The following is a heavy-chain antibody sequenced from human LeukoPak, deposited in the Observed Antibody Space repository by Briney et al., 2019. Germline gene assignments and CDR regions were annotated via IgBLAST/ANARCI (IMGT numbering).Heavy chain of an antibody. J-gene: IGHJ1*01. CDR1: GFTVSSNY. Sequence: GGSLRLSCAASGFTVSSNYMSWVRQAPGKGLEWVSVIYSDGSTYYADSVKGRFTFSRDNSKNTLYLQMNSLRAEDTAVYYCASNPRDYYDSSGYLEYFQHWGQGTLVTVSS. CDR2: IYSDGST. V-gene: IGHV3-66*02. CDR3: ASNPRDYYDSSGYLEYFQH. D-gene: IGHD3-22*01.